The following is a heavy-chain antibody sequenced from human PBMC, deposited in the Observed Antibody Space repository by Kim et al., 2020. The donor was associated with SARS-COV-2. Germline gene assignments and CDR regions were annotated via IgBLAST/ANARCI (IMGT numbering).Heavy chain of an antibody. CDR3: VRDSGGREFDH. V-gene: IGHV3-30*03. D-gene: IGHD3-10*01. Sequence: NEYYRDSVKGRLTISRDDSESSLYLQMNSLRPEDTATYFCVRDSGGREFDHWGQGALVTVSS. J-gene: IGHJ1*01. CDR2: NE.